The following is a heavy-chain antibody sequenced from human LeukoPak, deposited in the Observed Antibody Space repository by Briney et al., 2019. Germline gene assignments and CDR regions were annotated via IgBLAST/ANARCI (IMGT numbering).Heavy chain of an antibody. D-gene: IGHD2-15*01. CDR3: AKQLGYCSDGSCYFPY. CDR1: GFTFSSSA. Sequence: GGSLRLSCAASGFTFSSSAMSWVRQAPGKGLEWVSAISNNGGYTYYADSVQGRFTISRDNSKSTLCLQMNSLRTEDTAVYYCAKQLGYCSDGSCYFPYWGQGTLVTVSS. CDR2: ISNNGGYT. J-gene: IGHJ4*02. V-gene: IGHV3-23*01.